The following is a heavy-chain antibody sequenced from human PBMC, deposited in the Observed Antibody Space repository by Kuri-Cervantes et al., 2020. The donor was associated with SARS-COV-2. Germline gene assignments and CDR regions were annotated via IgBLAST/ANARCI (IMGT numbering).Heavy chain of an antibody. D-gene: IGHD3-10*01. V-gene: IGHV4-59*12. Sequence: SETLSLTCAVYGGSFSSYYWRWIRQPPGKGLEWIGYIYYSGSTNYNPSLKSRVTISVDTSKNQYSLKLSSVTAADTAVYYCARGEYYYGSAAEPYYYYGMDVWGQGTTVTVSS. CDR2: IYYSGST. J-gene: IGHJ6*02. CDR1: GGSFSSYY. CDR3: ARGEYYYGSAAEPYYYYGMDV.